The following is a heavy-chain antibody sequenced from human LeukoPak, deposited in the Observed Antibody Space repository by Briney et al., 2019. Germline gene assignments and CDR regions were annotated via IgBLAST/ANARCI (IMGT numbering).Heavy chain of an antibody. J-gene: IGHJ4*02. CDR1: GCTFSSYW. Sequence: PGGSLRLSCAASGCTFSSYWMHWVRQAPGKGLVWVSRINSDGSSTSYADSVKGRVTIFRDNAKNTLYLEMNSLRAEDTAVYYRARETNWGPDYWGQGTLVTVSS. D-gene: IGHD7-27*01. V-gene: IGHV3-74*01. CDR3: ARETNWGPDY. CDR2: INSDGSST.